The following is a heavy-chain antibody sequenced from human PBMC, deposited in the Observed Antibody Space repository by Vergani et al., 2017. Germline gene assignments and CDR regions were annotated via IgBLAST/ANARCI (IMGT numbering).Heavy chain of an antibody. J-gene: IGHJ4*02. CDR3: AKDMGSITMVRGVTDY. CDR2: LRYDGSNK. V-gene: IGHV3-30*02. D-gene: IGHD3-10*01. CDR1: GFTFSSYG. Sequence: QVQLVESGGGVVQPGGSLRLSCAASGFTFSSYGMHWVREAPGKGLEWVAFLRYDGSNKYYADSVKGRFTISRDNSKNTLYLQMNSLRAEDTAVYYCAKDMGSITMVRGVTDYWGQGTLVTVSS.